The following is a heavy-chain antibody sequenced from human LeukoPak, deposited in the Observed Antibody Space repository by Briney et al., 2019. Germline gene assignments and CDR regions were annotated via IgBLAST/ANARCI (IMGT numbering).Heavy chain of an antibody. CDR2: ISGRDGRT. D-gene: IGHD6-13*01. CDR1: GLTFYTYA. Sequence: PGGSLILSCSVSGLTFYTYAMSWVRQAPGKGLEWVSAISGRDGRTYYTDSVKGRFTISRDNSKNTLYLQMNSLRAEDTAVYYCCTSPSFGSSWYQFNYWGQGALVTVSS. CDR3: CTSPSFGSSWYQFNY. V-gene: IGHV3-23*01. J-gene: IGHJ4*02.